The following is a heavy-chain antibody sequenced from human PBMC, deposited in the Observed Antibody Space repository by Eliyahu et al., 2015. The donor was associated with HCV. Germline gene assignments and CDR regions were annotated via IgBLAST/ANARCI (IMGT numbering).Heavy chain of an antibody. Sequence: EVQLLESGGGLVQPGGSLRLSCAASGFXFSSYAMXWVRQAPGKGLELVSAISGSGGSTYYADSVKGRFTISRDNSKNTLYLQMNSLRAEDTAVYYCAKDLGAAPYYFDYWGQGTLVTVSS. V-gene: IGHV3-23*01. CDR2: ISGSGGST. CDR3: AKDLGAAPYYFDY. D-gene: IGHD1-26*01. J-gene: IGHJ4*02. CDR1: GFXFSSYA.